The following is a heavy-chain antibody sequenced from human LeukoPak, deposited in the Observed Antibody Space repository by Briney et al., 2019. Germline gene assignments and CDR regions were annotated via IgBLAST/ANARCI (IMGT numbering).Heavy chain of an antibody. CDR1: GFIFSYYG. J-gene: IGHJ4*02. D-gene: IGHD1-26*01. CDR3: VNDVSGSYTFDY. V-gene: IGHV3-64D*09. CDR2: INDNGRAT. Sequence: TGGSLRLSCAASGFIFSYYGMHWVRLAPGKGLEYVSGINDNGRATHYGDSLKGRFTISRDNSKNTLYLQMSTLTTEDTAIYYCVNDVSGSYTFDYWGQGTLVTVSS.